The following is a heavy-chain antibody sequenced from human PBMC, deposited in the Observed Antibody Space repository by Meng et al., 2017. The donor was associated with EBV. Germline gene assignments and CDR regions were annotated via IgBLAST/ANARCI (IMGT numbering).Heavy chain of an antibody. J-gene: IGHJ4*02. CDR2: IYDTGIT. CDR3: AKSRSSTPGIVDD. V-gene: IGHV4-61*08. Sequence: QVQLQESGPGRVKPSETLSLTCIVSGVSVTSGAYHWSWIRQSPGKGLEWIGYIYDTGITIYNPSLKSRVTISLETSKNQFSLKVNSVTTADTAVYYCAKSRSSTPGIVDDWGQGTLVTVSS. D-gene: IGHD2/OR15-2a*01. CDR1: GVSVTSGAYH.